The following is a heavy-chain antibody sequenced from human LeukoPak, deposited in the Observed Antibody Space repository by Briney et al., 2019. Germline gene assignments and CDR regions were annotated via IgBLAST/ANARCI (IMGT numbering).Heavy chain of an antibody. Sequence: GGSLRLSCAASGFTFSSYAMSWVRQAPGKGLEWVSAISGSGGSTYYADSVKGRFTISRDNSKNTLYLQMNSLRAEDTAVYYCAKAERRSGWYHVDYWGQGTLVTVSS. CDR3: AKAERRSGWYHVDY. CDR2: ISGSGGST. J-gene: IGHJ4*02. D-gene: IGHD6-19*01. CDR1: GFTFSSYA. V-gene: IGHV3-23*01.